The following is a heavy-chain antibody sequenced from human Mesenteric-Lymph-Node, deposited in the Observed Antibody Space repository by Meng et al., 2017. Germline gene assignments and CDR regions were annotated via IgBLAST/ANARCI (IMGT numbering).Heavy chain of an antibody. CDR3: AKDLWGWELLRPFDY. J-gene: IGHJ4*02. CDR1: GFTFSSYW. Sequence: GGSLRLSCAASGFTFSSYWMSWVRQAPGKGLEWVANIKQDGSEKYYVDSVKGRFTISRDNAKNSLYLQMNSLRAEDTAVYYCAKDLWGWELLRPFDYWGQGTLVTVSS. V-gene: IGHV3-7*03. CDR2: IKQDGSEK. D-gene: IGHD1-26*01.